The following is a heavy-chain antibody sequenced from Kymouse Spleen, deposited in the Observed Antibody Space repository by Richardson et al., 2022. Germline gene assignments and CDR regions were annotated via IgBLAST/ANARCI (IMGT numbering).Heavy chain of an antibody. CDR3: ARVGRGSGSYHNWFDP. V-gene: IGHV4-61*01. CDR2: IYYSGST. CDR1: GGSVSSGSYY. J-gene: IGHJ5*02. D-gene: IGHD3-10*01. Sequence: QVQLQESGPGLVKPSETLSLTCTVSGGSVSSGSYYWSWIRQPPGKGLEWIGYIYYSGSTNYNPSLKSRVTISVDTSKNQFSLKLSSVTAADTAVYYCARVGRGSGSYHNWFDPWGQGTLVTVSS.